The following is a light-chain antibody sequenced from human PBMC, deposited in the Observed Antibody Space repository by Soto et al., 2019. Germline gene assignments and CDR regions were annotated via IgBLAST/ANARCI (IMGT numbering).Light chain of an antibody. CDR1: SSDVGGYNF. J-gene: IGLJ1*01. CDR2: EVN. CDR3: CSYAGSSTFYV. V-gene: IGLV2-23*02. Sequence: VLTQPASVSGSPGQSITISCTGTSSDVGGYNFISWYQQYPDKAPKLMIYEVNKRPSGVSNRFSGSKSGNTASLTISGLQAEDEADYYCCSYAGSSTFYVFGSGTKVTVL.